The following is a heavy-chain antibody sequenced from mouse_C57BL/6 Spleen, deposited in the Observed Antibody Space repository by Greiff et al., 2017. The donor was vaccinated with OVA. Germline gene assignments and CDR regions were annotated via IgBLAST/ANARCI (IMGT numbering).Heavy chain of an antibody. CDR1: GYTFTSYW. CDR3: ARYPWYFEV. J-gene: IGHJ1*03. V-gene: IGHV1-64*01. Sequence: VQLKQPGAELVKPGASVKLSCKASGYTFTSYWMNWVKQRPGQGLEWIGMIHPNSGSTNYNEKFKSKATLTVDKSSSTAYMQLSSLTSEDSAVYYCARYPWYFEVWGTGTTVTVSS. CDR2: IHPNSGST.